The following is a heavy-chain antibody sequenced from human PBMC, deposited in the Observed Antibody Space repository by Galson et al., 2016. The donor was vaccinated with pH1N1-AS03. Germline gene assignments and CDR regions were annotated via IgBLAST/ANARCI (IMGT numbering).Heavy chain of an antibody. V-gene: IGHV1-18*01. CDR3: ARFLGSCGMDV. J-gene: IGHJ6*01. Sequence: SVKVSCKASGFTFNSYGINWVRQAPGQGLEWMGWISGYNGNTKSAQKLQGRVTMTTDTSRRTAYMEVRGLRYDDTAVYYCARFLGSCGMDVWGQGTTVTVSS. CDR2: ISGYNGNT. D-gene: IGHD2-15*01. CDR1: GFTFNSYG.